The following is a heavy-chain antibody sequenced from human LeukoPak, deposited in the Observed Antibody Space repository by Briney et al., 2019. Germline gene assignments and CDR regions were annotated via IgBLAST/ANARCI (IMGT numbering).Heavy chain of an antibody. CDR3: AKDSSSSQIDQ. V-gene: IGHV3-30*02. CDR2: IQYDGINK. J-gene: IGHJ4*02. CDR1: VFMFSSYG. Sequence: AGGSLRLSCAASVFMFSSYGMHWVRQAPGKGLEWVAFIQYDGINKYYADSVKGRFTISRDNSKKTLYLQMNSLRAEDTAVYYCAKDSSSSQIDQWGQGTLVTVSS. D-gene: IGHD6-6*01.